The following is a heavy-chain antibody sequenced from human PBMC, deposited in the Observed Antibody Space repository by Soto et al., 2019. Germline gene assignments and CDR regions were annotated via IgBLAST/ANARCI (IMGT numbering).Heavy chain of an antibody. CDR1: GFTFSSFG. Sequence: GGSLRLSCAASGFTFSSFGMHWVRQAPGKGLEWVALIWYDGNSEYYADPVKGRFTISRDNSKNTLYLQMDSLKAEDTAVYYCARVDRGSSLFYYYYGMDVWGQGTTVTVPS. J-gene: IGHJ6*02. V-gene: IGHV3-33*01. D-gene: IGHD6-6*01. CDR3: ARVDRGSSLFYYYYGMDV. CDR2: IWYDGNSE.